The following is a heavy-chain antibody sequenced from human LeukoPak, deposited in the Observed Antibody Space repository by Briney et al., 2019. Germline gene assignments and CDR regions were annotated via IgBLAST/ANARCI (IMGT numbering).Heavy chain of an antibody. J-gene: IGHJ6*02. D-gene: IGHD2-15*01. Sequence: GGSLRLSCLASGFTFNSYTMNWVRQAPGKGLEWGSTIRPVSSNILIADSLKGRFTTSRDNPKNSLYLQMNSLRAEDTAVYYCVRDVSRRIGMDVWGQGTTVTVSS. CDR2: IRPVSSNI. CDR1: GFTFNSYT. CDR3: VRDVSRRIGMDV. V-gene: IGHV3-21*01.